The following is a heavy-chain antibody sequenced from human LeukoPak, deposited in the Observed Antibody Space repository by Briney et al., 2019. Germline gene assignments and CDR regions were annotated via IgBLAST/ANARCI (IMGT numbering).Heavy chain of an antibody. D-gene: IGHD3-3*01. CDR2: INSYCSST. CDR1: GFTFSSYW. Sequence: GGSLRLSCAASGFTFSSYWMHWVRQAPGKGLVLVSRINSYCSSTSYADSVKGRFTISRDNAKNTLYLQMNSLRAEATAVYYCARVAPEIFGVVIQPFSYYMDVWGKGTTVTVSS. CDR3: ARVAPEIFGVVIQPFSYYMDV. V-gene: IGHV3-74*01. J-gene: IGHJ6*03.